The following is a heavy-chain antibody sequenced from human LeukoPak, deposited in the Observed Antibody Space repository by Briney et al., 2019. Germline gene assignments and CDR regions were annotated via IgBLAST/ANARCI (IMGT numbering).Heavy chain of an antibody. Sequence: SETLSLTCTVSGGSLSSYYWSWIRQPPGKGLEWIGYIYYSGGTNYNPSLKSRVTISVDTSKNQFSLKLSSVTAADTAVYYCARDRAYGSGSQQNAFDIWGQGTMVTVSS. CDR2: IYYSGGT. CDR3: ARDRAYGSGSQQNAFDI. J-gene: IGHJ3*02. D-gene: IGHD3-10*01. CDR1: GGSLSSYY. V-gene: IGHV4-59*12.